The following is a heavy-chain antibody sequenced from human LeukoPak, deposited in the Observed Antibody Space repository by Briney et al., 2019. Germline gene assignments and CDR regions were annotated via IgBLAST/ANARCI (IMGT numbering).Heavy chain of an antibody. Sequence: GGSLRLSCAASGFNFANSWMSWVRQAPGKGLEWVGRIKKNSDGGTRDYAAPVKGRFTISRDDSKNTLYLQMNSLKIEDTAVYYCATGTCGGNSWWSYFFDYWGQGSLVTVSA. D-gene: IGHD4-23*01. J-gene: IGHJ4*02. CDR1: GFNFANSW. CDR2: IKKNSDGGTR. CDR3: ATGTCGGNSWWSYFFDY. V-gene: IGHV3-15*01.